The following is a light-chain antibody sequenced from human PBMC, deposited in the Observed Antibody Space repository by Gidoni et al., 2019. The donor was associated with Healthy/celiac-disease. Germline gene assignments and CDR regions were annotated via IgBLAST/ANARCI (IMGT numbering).Light chain of an antibody. Sequence: EMVLTQSPATLSLSPGERATLSCRASQSVSSYLAWYQQKPGQAPRLLIYDASNRATGIPARFSGSGSGTDFTLTIGSLEPEDFAVYYCQQRSNWPPTFGQGTKVEIK. J-gene: IGKJ1*01. CDR3: QQRSNWPPT. CDR1: QSVSSY. CDR2: DAS. V-gene: IGKV3-11*01.